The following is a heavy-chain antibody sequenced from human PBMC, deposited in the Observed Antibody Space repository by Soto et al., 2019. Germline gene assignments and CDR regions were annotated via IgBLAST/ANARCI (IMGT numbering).Heavy chain of an antibody. CDR3: TTGSGYCSSLAPGCYGMDV. Sequence: GGSLRLSCAASGFTFSNAWMNWVRQAPGKGLEWVGRIKSKTDGGTTDYAASVKGRFTISRDDSKNTLYLQMNSLKTEDTAVYYCTTGSGYCSSLAPGCYGMDVWGQGTTVTVSS. D-gene: IGHD2-2*01. CDR2: IKSKTDGGTT. CDR1: GFTFSNAW. J-gene: IGHJ6*02. V-gene: IGHV3-15*07.